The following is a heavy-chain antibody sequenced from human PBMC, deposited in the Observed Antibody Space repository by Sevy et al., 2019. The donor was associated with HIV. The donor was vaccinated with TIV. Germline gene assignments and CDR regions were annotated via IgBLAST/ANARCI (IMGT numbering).Heavy chain of an antibody. CDR3: AGENAWGRGYS. V-gene: IGHV4-59*08. Sequence: SETLSLTCTVSGGSVTSLYWNWIRQPPGKGLEWIANIFYNGHINYNPSLKSRVTLSLDTSKNQFSLRLSSVTAADTAMYYCAGENAWGRGYSWGQGTLVTVSS. CDR1: GGSVTSLY. CDR2: IFYNGHI. J-gene: IGHJ4*02. D-gene: IGHD1-26*01.